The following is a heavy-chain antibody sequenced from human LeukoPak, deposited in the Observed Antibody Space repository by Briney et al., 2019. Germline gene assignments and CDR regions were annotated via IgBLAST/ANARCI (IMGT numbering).Heavy chain of an antibody. V-gene: IGHV1-2*02. CDR2: INPNSGGT. J-gene: IGHJ5*02. D-gene: IGHD2-15*01. CDR3: ARHVVVVAATLSWFDP. Sequence: ASVKVSCKASGYTFTGYYMHWVRQAPGQGLEWMGWINPNSGGTNYAQKFQGRVTMTRDTSISTAYMELSRLRSDDTAVYYCARHVVVVAATLSWFDPWGQGTLVTVSS. CDR1: GYTFTGYY.